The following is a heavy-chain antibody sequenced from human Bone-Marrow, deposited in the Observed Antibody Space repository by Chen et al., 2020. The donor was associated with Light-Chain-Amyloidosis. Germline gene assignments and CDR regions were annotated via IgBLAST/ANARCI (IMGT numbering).Heavy chain of an antibody. CDR2: IYPDDSDA. CDR3: ARRRDGYNFDY. J-gene: IGHJ4*02. CDR1: GYTFPNYW. Sequence: GKKPGESLKISCKGSGYTFPNYWIGWVRHMPGKGLEWMGVIYPDDSDARYSPSFEGQVTISADKSITTAYLQWRSLKASDTAMYYCARRRDGYNFDYWGQGTLVTVSS. D-gene: IGHD5-12*01. V-gene: IGHV5-51*01.